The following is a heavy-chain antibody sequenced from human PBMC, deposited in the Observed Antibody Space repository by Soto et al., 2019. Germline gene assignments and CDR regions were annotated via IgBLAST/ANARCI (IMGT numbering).Heavy chain of an antibody. D-gene: IGHD6-19*01. CDR1: GFSLSPDDMG. CDR3: AHKGRSSGWLFGS. V-gene: IGHV2-5*01. CDR2: IYWNDDR. Sequence: QITLKESGPTLVKPTQTLTLTCTFSGFSLSPDDMGVGWLRQSPGRALEWLAVIYWNDDRFYNPSLQSRLTITKDTPKSQVVLPTTNTDPMDTATYYCAHKGRSSGWLFGSWGTGTLVTVAS. J-gene: IGHJ5*02.